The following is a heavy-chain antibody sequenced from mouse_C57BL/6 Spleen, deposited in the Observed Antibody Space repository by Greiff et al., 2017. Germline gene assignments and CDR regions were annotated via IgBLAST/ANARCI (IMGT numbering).Heavy chain of an antibody. V-gene: IGHV5-17*01. CDR3: ATQTGTGFDY. D-gene: IGHD4-1*01. J-gene: IGHJ2*01. Sequence: EVKLVESGGGLVKPGGSLKLSCAASGFTFSDYGMHWVRQAPEKGLEWVAYISSGSSTIYYADTVKGRFPISRDNAKNTLFLQMTSLRSEDTAMYYCATQTGTGFDYWGQGTTLTVSS. CDR1: GFTFSDYG. CDR2: ISSGSSTI.